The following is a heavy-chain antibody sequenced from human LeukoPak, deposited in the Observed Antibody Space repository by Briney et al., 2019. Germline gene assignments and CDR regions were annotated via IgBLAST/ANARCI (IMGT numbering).Heavy chain of an antibody. CDR2: IYYSGST. CDR3: ARDTPDPYGGNSDWFDP. J-gene: IGHJ5*02. D-gene: IGHD4-23*01. CDR1: GGSISSGGYY. V-gene: IGHV4-31*03. Sequence: SETLSLTCTVSGGSISSGGYYWSWTRQHPGKGLEWIGYIYYSGSTYYNPSLKSRVTISVDTSKNQFSLKLSSVTAADTAVYYCARDTPDPYGGNSDWFDPWGQGTLVTVSS.